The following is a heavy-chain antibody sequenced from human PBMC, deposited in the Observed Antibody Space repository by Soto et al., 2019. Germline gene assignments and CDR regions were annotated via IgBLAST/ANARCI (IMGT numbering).Heavy chain of an antibody. Sequence: ASVKVSCKASGGTFSSYAISWVRQAPGQGLEWMGGIIPIFGTANYAQKFQGRVTITADESTSTAYMELSSLRSEDTAVYYCALGGYYGSGSDYNGIYYYGMDGWGQGTTVTVS. J-gene: IGHJ6*02. CDR3: ALGGYYGSGSDYNGIYYYGMDG. CDR2: IIPIFGTA. CDR1: GGTFSSYA. V-gene: IGHV1-69*13. D-gene: IGHD3-10*01.